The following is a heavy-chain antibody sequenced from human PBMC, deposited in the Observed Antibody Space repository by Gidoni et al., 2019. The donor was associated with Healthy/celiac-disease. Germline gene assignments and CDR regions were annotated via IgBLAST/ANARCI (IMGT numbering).Heavy chain of an antibody. Sequence: QVQLQQWGAGLLKPSETLSLTCAVYGGSFSGYYWSWIRQPPGKGLEWIGEINHSGSTNYNPSLKSRVTISVDTSKNQFSLKLSSVTAADTAVYYCARGLRYSSGWAANDYWGQGTLVTVSS. J-gene: IGHJ4*02. V-gene: IGHV4-34*01. D-gene: IGHD6-19*01. CDR1: GGSFSGYY. CDR2: INHSGST. CDR3: ARGLRYSSGWAANDY.